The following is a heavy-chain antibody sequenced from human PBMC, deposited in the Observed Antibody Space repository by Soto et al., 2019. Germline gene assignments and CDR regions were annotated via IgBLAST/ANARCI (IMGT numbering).Heavy chain of an antibody. J-gene: IGHJ4*02. D-gene: IGHD1-26*01. Sequence: ASVKVSCKASGDSFTSLDINWVRQTAGQGLEWMGWMEPSTGTTGYAQKFQGRVTMTRDTSINTAYMELTTLTSDDTAFYYCARGARAGADYSGQGTLFTVSS. CDR2: MEPSTGTT. CDR3: ARGARAGADY. V-gene: IGHV1-8*01. CDR1: GDSFTSLD.